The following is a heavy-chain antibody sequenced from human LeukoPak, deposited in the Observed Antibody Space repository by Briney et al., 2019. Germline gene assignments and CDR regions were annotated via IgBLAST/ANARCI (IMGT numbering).Heavy chain of an antibody. Sequence: SETLSLTCTVSGGSISSYYWSWIRQPPGKGLEWIGYIYYSGSTNYNPSLKSRVTMSVDTSKNQFSLKLSSVTAADTAVYYCARDRVESSGYYYYYGMDVWGQGTTVTVSS. V-gene: IGHV4-59*12. CDR1: GGSISSYY. CDR2: IYYSGST. J-gene: IGHJ6*02. CDR3: ARDRVESSGYYYYYGMDV. D-gene: IGHD3-22*01.